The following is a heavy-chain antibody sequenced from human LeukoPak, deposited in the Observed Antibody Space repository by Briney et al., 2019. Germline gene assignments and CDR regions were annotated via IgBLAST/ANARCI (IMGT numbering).Heavy chain of an antibody. V-gene: IGHV3-7*03. CDR2: VNQGGTGK. CDR1: GFTFSSQW. CDR3: ATDIYYDSSGPPFDY. D-gene: IGHD3-22*01. Sequence: GGSLRLSCAASGFTFSSQWMSWVRQAPGKGLEWVANVNQGGTGKYYVDSVKGRFTISRDNAENSLYLQMNSLRAEDTAVYYCATDIYYDSSGPPFDYWGQGTLVTVSS. J-gene: IGHJ4*02.